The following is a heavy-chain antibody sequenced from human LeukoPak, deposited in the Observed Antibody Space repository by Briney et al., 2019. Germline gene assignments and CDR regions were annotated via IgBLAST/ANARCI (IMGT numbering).Heavy chain of an antibody. Sequence: GGSLRLSCAASGFTFSSYAMSWVRQAPGKGLEWASAISGSGGSTYYADSVKGRFTISRDNSKNTLYLQMNSLRAEDTAVYYCAKDHGYSTRFDPWGQGTLVTVSS. J-gene: IGHJ5*02. D-gene: IGHD6-13*01. CDR1: GFTFSSYA. V-gene: IGHV3-23*01. CDR3: AKDHGYSTRFDP. CDR2: ISGSGGST.